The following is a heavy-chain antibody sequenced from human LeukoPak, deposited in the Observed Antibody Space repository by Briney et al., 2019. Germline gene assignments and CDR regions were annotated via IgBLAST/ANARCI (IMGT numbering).Heavy chain of an antibody. CDR2: ISAYNGNT. J-gene: IGHJ4*02. Sequence: ASVKVSCKASGYTFTSYGISWVRQAPGQGLKWMGWISAYNGNTNYAQKLQGRVTMTTDTSTSTAYMELRSLRSDDTAVYYCARVYYYDSSGYYSSIDYWGQGTLVTVSS. D-gene: IGHD3-22*01. V-gene: IGHV1-18*01. CDR3: ARVYYYDSSGYYSSIDY. CDR1: GYTFTSYG.